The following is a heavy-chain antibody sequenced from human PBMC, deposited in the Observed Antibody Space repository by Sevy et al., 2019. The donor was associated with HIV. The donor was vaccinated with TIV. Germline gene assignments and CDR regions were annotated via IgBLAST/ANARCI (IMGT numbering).Heavy chain of an antibody. CDR2: ISGSGGST. CDR3: AKGKEGSSGWEGGDY. Sequence: GGSLRLSCAASGFTFSSYAMSWVRQAPGKGLEWVSAISGSGGSTYYADSVKGRFTISRDNSKNTLYLQMNSLRAEDTAVYYCAKGKEGSSGWEGGDYWGQGTLVTVSS. D-gene: IGHD6-19*01. V-gene: IGHV3-23*01. J-gene: IGHJ4*02. CDR1: GFTFSSYA.